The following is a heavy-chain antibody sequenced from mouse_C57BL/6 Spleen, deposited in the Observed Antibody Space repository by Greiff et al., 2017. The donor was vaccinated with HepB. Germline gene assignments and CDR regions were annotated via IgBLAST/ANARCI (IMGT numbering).Heavy chain of an antibody. D-gene: IGHD3-3*01. V-gene: IGHV1-52*01. J-gene: IGHJ4*01. CDR1: GYTFTSYW. CDR3: ARGWARGGDAMDY. CDR2: IDPSDSET. Sequence: QVQLQQSGAELVRPGSSVKLSCKASGYTFTSYWMHWVKQRPIQGLEWIGNIDPSDSETHYNQKFKDKATLTVDKSSSTAYMQLSRLASADSAVYYCARGWARGGDAMDYWGQGTSVTVSS.